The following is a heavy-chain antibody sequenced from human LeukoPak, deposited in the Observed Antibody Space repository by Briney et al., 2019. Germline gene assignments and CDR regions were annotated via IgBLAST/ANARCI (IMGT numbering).Heavy chain of an antibody. V-gene: IGHV4-4*07. J-gene: IGHJ5*02. CDR3: ARGLRITIFGVVIIGDNWFDP. D-gene: IGHD3-3*01. CDR1: GGSISTNY. CDR2: IYINGNT. Sequence: SETLSLTCTVSGGSISTNYWNWIRQPAGKGLEWIGRIYINGNTNYNPSLKSRVTISVDTSKNQFSLKLSSVTAADTAVYYCARGLRITIFGVVIIGDNWFDPWGQGTLVTVSS.